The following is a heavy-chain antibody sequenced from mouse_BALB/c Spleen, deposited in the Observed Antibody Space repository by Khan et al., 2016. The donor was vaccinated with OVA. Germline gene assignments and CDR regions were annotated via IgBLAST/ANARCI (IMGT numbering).Heavy chain of an antibody. Sequence: EVQLQESGPGLVKPSQSLSLTCTVTGYSITSDYAWNWIRQFPGNKLEWMAYISYSGSTRSNPSLTSRISITRDTSKNQFFLQLNSVTTEDTATYYCARRYYYGQWYFDVWGAGTTVTVSS. D-gene: IGHD1-1*01. V-gene: IGHV3-2*02. CDR3: ARRYYYGQWYFDV. CDR1: GYSITSDYA. CDR2: ISYSGST. J-gene: IGHJ1*01.